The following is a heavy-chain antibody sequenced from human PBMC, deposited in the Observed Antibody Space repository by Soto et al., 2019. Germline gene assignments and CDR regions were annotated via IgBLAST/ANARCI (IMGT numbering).Heavy chain of an antibody. CDR1: GYSLTGYK. Sequence: PGESLKISCTGSGYSLTGYKIASVRQMRGKGLEWMGISYPGDVNTRYSPSFQGRVTISADKSINAAYLQWSRLKASDTAMYYCVVQQKLPCVNYWGQGTLVTVSS. V-gene: IGHV5-51*01. CDR3: VVQQKLPCVNY. J-gene: IGHJ4*02. CDR2: SYPGDVNT. D-gene: IGHD6-13*01.